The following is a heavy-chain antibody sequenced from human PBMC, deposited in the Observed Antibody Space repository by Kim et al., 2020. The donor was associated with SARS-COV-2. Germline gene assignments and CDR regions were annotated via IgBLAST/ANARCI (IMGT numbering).Heavy chain of an antibody. J-gene: IGHJ6*02. Sequence: SVKGRFTISRDNAKNSRYLQMNSLRDEDTAVYYCARDRDERDYYYYGMDVWGQGTTVTVSS. CDR3: ARDRDERDYYYYGMDV. D-gene: IGHD6-25*01. V-gene: IGHV3-48*02.